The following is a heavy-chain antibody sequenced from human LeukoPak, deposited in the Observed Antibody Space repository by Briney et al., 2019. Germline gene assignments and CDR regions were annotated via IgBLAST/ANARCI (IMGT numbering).Heavy chain of an antibody. J-gene: IGHJ4*02. D-gene: IGHD3-3*01. CDR3: ARDLWVWSGTLDY. CDR2: IYTSGST. V-gene: IGHV4-61*02. Sequence: SQTLSLTCTVSGGSISSGSYYWSWIRQPAGKGLEWIGRIYTSGSTNYNPSLESRVTISVDTSKNQFSLKLSSVTAADTAVYYCARDLWVWSGTLDYWGQGTLVAVSS. CDR1: GGSISSGSYY.